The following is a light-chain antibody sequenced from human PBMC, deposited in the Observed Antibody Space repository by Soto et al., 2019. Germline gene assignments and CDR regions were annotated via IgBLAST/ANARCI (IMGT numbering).Light chain of an antibody. CDR1: QSVSSY. Sequence: EIVLTQSPATLSLSPGERATLSCRASQSVSSYLAWYQQKPGQAPRLLIYDASNRATGIPARFSGSGSGTDSTFTISSLEPEDFAVYYCQQRINWPITFGQGTRLEIK. J-gene: IGKJ5*01. CDR2: DAS. CDR3: QQRINWPIT. V-gene: IGKV3-11*01.